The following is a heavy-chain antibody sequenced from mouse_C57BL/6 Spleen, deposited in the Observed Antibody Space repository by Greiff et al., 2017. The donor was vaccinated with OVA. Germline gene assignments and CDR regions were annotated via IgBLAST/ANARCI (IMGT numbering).Heavy chain of an antibody. Sequence: QVQLKESGPELVKPGASVKLSCKASGYTFTSYDINWVKQRPGQGLEWIGWIYPRDGSTKYNEKFKGKATLTVDTSSSTAYMELHSLTSEDSAVYFCARRRYGSGYYAMDYWGQGTSVTVSS. J-gene: IGHJ4*01. CDR1: GYTFTSYD. CDR2: IYPRDGST. CDR3: ARRRYGSGYYAMDY. D-gene: IGHD1-1*01. V-gene: IGHV1-85*01.